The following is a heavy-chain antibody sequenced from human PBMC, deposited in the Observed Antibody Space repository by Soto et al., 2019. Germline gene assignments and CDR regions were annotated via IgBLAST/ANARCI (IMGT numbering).Heavy chain of an antibody. D-gene: IGHD5-18*01. J-gene: IGHJ4*02. V-gene: IGHV1-69*13. Sequence: SVTGSCKASGGTFSSYAISWVRQAPGQGLEWMGGIIPIFGTANYAQKFQGRVTITADESTSTAYMELSSLRSEDTAVYYCASRPKTAMVQYYFDYWGQGTLVTVSS. CDR2: IIPIFGTA. CDR1: GGTFSSYA. CDR3: ASRPKTAMVQYYFDY.